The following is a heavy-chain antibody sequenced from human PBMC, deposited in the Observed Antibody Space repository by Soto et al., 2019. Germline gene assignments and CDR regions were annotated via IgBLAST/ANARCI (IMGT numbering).Heavy chain of an antibody. J-gene: IGHJ6*03. CDR1: GYSFTSYW. CDR2: IYPGDSDT. D-gene: IGHD3-3*01. CDR3: ARYFPSGSGFLEWPPRYMDV. V-gene: IGHV5-51*01. Sequence: GESLKISCKGSGYSFTSYWIGWVRQMPGKGLEWMGIIYPGDSDTRYSPSFQGQVTISADKSISTAYLQWSSLKASDTAMYYCARYFPSGSGFLEWPPRYMDVWGKGTTVTVSS.